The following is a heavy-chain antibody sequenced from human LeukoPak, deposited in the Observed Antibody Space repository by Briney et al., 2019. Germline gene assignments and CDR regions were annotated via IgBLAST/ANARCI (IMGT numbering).Heavy chain of an antibody. CDR3: ARDITIFEWSLLDYYYGMDV. Sequence: GGSLRLSCAVSGLRFSNYWMNWVRQAPGKGLEWVANIKQDGSEKYYVDSVRGRFTISRDNPKNSLHLQMNSLRAEDTAVYYCARDITIFEWSLLDYYYGMDVWGQGTTVTVSS. CDR2: IKQDGSEK. V-gene: IGHV3-7*01. CDR1: GLRFSNYW. J-gene: IGHJ6*02. D-gene: IGHD3-3*01.